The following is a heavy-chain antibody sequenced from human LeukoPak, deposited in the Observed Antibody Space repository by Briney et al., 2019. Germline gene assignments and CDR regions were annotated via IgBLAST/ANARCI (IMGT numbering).Heavy chain of an antibody. CDR2: IYYSGST. CDR1: GGSISSYY. D-gene: IGHD6-19*01. J-gene: IGHJ1*01. Sequence: NPSETLSLTCTVSGGSISSYYWSWIRQPPGKGLEWIGYIYYSGSTNYNPSLKSRVTISVDTSKNQFPLKLSSVTAADTAVYYCARGRSGWEAPQYFQHWGQGTLVTVSS. CDR3: ARGRSGWEAPQYFQH. V-gene: IGHV4-59*01.